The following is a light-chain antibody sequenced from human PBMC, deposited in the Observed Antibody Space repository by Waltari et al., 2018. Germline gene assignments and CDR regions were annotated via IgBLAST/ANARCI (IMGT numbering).Light chain of an antibody. CDR1: QSVSTY. Sequence: EIVLTQSPGTLSLSPGERATLSCRASQSVSTYLAWYQQKPGQAPRLLIYHASTRATGIPDRFRGSGSGTDFSLTISRLEPEDFAVYHCQHYLRLPATFGQGTKVEIK. J-gene: IGKJ1*01. V-gene: IGKV3-20*01. CDR2: HAS. CDR3: QHYLRLPAT.